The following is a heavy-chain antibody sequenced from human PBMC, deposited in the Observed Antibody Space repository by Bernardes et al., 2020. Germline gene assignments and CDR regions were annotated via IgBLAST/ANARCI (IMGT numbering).Heavy chain of an antibody. D-gene: IGHD6-19*01. CDR1: GFTFSGSA. CDR2: IRSKANSYAT. J-gene: IGHJ1*01. Sequence: GGSLRLSCAASGFTFSGSAMHWVRQASGKGLEWVDRIRSKANSYATAYAASVKGRFTISRDDSKNTAYLQMNSLKTEDTAVYYCTPTSGIAVAGSSEYFQHWGQGTLVTVSS. CDR3: TPTSGIAVAGSSEYFQH. V-gene: IGHV3-73*01.